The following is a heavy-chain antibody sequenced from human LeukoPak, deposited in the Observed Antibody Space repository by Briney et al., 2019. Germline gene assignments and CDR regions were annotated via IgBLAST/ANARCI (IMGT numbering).Heavy chain of an antibody. CDR1: GGSFSNYY. D-gene: IGHD1-1*01. CDR2: INHSGTT. V-gene: IGHV4-34*01. Sequence: PSETLSLTCAVYGGSFSNYYWSWIRQPPGKGLEWIAEINHSGTTNYNPSLKSRATISVDTSKNQFSLKLNSVTAADTAVYYCARDQLGNNYWGQGTLVTVSS. CDR3: ARDQLGNNY. J-gene: IGHJ4*02.